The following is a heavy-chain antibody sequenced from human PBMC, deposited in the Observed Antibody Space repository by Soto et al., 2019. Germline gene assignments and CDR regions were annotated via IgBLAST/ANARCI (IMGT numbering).Heavy chain of an antibody. Sequence: SCKGSGYNFAGYWIAWVRQMPGKGLELMGIIYPSDSDTRYRPSFQGQVTISADKSISSAYLQWSSLRASDTAMYYCARGGVSTRTFDYWGQGTPVTVSS. D-gene: IGHD3-3*01. CDR2: IYPSDSDT. CDR3: ARGGVSTRTFDY. CDR1: GYNFAGYW. J-gene: IGHJ4*02. V-gene: IGHV5-51*01.